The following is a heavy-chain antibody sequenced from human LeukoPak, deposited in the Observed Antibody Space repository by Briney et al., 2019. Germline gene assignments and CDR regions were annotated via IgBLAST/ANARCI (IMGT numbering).Heavy chain of an antibody. CDR1: GYTFTSYY. CDR3: ARGPSITMVRGGQWCYYMDV. V-gene: IGHV1-46*01. J-gene: IGHJ6*03. D-gene: IGHD3-10*01. Sequence: ASVKVSCKASGYTFTSYYMHWVRQAPGQGLEWMGIINPSGGSTNYAQKFQGRVTMTRDTSTNTVYMELSSLRSEDAAVYYCARGPSITMVRGGQWCYYMDVWGKGTTVTISS. CDR2: INPSGGST.